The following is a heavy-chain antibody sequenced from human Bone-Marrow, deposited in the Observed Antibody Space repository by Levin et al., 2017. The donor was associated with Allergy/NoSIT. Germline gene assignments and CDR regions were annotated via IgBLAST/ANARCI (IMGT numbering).Heavy chain of an antibody. Sequence: LSLPCAASGFTFSDLYIDWVRQAPGKGLEWVGRSRNKANSYSTEYAASVKGRFTVSRDQSKNSLYLQMNSLKTEDTAVYYCAKRLRDAFDIWGHGTMVTVSS. V-gene: IGHV3-72*01. CDR1: GFTFSDLY. D-gene: IGHD4-17*01. CDR2: SRNKANSYST. CDR3: AKRLRDAFDI. J-gene: IGHJ3*02.